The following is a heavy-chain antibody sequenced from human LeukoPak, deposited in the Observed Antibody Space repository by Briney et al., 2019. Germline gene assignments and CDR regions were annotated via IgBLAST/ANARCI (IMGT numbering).Heavy chain of an antibody. CDR3: ASSLPFVWYFDY. D-gene: IGHD2/OR15-2a*01. V-gene: IGHV4-31*02. J-gene: IGHJ4*02. CDR1: GGSISSGAYY. Sequence: KSSETLSLTCTVSGGSISSGAYYWSWIRQLPGKGLEWIGYIYFSGSTYYNPSLKSRVTISIDTSKNQFSLKLSSVTAADTAVYYCASSLPFVWYFDYWGQGTLVTVSS. CDR2: IYFSGST.